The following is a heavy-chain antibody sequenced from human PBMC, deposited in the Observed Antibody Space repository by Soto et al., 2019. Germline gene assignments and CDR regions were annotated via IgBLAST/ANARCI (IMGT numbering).Heavy chain of an antibody. J-gene: IGHJ5*02. CDR2: IYHSGST. CDR1: GGSISSGGYS. V-gene: IGHV4-30-2*01. CDR3: ARFMTTVTTRWFDP. D-gene: IGHD4-17*01. Sequence: SETLSLTCAVSGGSISSGGYSWSWIRQPPGKGLEWIGYIYHSGSTYYNPSLKSRVTISVDRSKNQFSLKLSSVTAADTAVYYCARFMTTVTTRWFDPWGQGTLVTVSS.